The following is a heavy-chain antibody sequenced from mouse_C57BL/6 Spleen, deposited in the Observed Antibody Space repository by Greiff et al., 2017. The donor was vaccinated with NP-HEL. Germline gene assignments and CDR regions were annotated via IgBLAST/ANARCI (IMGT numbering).Heavy chain of an antibody. J-gene: IGHJ2*01. V-gene: IGHV3-6*01. CDR1: GYSITSGYY. CDR2: ISYDGSN. CDR3: ARGDCFDD. Sequence: VQLKESGPGLVKPSQSLSLTCSVTGYSITSGYYWNWIRQFPGNKLEWMGYISYDGSNNYNPSLKNRISITRDTSKNQFFLKLNSVTTEDTATYYCARGDCFDDWGQGTTLTVSS.